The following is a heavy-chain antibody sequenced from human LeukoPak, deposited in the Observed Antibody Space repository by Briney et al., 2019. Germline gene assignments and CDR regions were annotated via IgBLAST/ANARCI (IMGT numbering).Heavy chain of an antibody. CDR2: IYHSGST. V-gene: IGHV4-4*02. CDR1: GVSISGSDW. D-gene: IGHD4-23*01. CDR3: ARNGSNSDVDY. J-gene: IGHJ4*02. Sequence: SGTLSLTCAVSGVSISGSDWWTWVRQPPGKGLEWIGEIYHSGSTNYNPSLKSRVTISVDKSKKQFSLNLRSVTAADTAVYYCARNGSNSDVDYWGQGTLVTVSS.